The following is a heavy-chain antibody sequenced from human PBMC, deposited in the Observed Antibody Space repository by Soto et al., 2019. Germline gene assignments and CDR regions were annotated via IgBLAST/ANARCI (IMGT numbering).Heavy chain of an antibody. J-gene: IGHJ3*01. CDR2: IFYSRNT. V-gene: IGHV4-39*02. CDR3: ARAYDTRGYYHDAFDV. CDR1: GGCINNSSNY. D-gene: IGHD3-22*01. Sequence: SETLSLTCTVSGGCINNSSNYWGWIRQPPGKGLEWIGSIFYSRNTYYNPSLKSRVTVSVDTSKTHFSLKLTSVTAADTAVYYCARAYDTRGYYHDAFDVWGQGTMVTV.